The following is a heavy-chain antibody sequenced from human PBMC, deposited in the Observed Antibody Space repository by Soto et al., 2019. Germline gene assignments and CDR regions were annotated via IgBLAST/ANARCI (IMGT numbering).Heavy chain of an antibody. D-gene: IGHD6-13*01. J-gene: IGHJ5*02. CDR1: GGSISSSGYF. CDR2: ISLTGAT. V-gene: IGHV4-39*01. Sequence: QEQLQESGPGLVKPSETLSLTCTVSGGSISSSGYFWGWIRQPPGKGLEWMGSISLTGATYYNPSLKSRVTISADTSRNQFSLNLSSVTATDTAVYYCARSAGNSWPRVWFDPWGQGTLVTVSS. CDR3: ARSAGNSWPRVWFDP.